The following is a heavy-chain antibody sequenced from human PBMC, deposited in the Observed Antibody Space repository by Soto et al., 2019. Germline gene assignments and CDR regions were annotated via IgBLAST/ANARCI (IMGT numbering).Heavy chain of an antibody. V-gene: IGHV4-59*01. CDR1: GVSISSYY. Sequence: SETLSLTCTVSGVSISSYYWSWIRQPPGKGLEWIGYIYYSGSTNYNPSLKSRVTISVDTSKNQFSLKLSSVTAADTAVYYCARAGGYDGSDYWGQGTLVTVSS. CDR3: ARAGGYDGSDY. J-gene: IGHJ4*02. D-gene: IGHD5-12*01. CDR2: IYYSGST.